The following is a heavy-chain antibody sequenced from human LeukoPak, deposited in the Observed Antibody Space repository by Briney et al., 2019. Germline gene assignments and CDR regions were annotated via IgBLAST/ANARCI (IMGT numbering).Heavy chain of an antibody. CDR2: ISSSRSYI. J-gene: IGHJ4*02. CDR3: ARFIAAPYYFDY. Sequence: PGGSLRLSCAASGFTFSSQTMDWVRQAPGKGLEWVSFISSSRSYIYYADSVKGRFTISRDNAKNSLYLQMNSLRAEDTAVYYCARFIAAPYYFDYWGRGTLVTVSS. V-gene: IGHV3-21*01. D-gene: IGHD6-13*01. CDR1: GFTFSSQT.